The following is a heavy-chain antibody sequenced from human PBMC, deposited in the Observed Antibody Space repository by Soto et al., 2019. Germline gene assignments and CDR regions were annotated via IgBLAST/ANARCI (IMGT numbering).Heavy chain of an antibody. J-gene: IGHJ4*02. V-gene: IGHV3-53*01. CDR3: ARSMIVRGVLFDL. Sequence: QLVESGGGLIQPGGSLRLSCAVSGFSVSGKYMSWVRQAPGKGLDWVSVIYSGGSAYYADSVKGRFTISRDESQNTLYLQMNSLRAEDMAVYYCARSMIVRGVLFDLWGQGTLVSVSS. CDR1: GFSVSGKY. D-gene: IGHD3-10*02. CDR2: IYSGGSA.